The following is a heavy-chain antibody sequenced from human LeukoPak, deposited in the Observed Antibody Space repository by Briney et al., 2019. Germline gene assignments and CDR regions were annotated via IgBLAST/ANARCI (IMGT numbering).Heavy chain of an antibody. CDR1: GGSFSGYY. CDR2: INHSGST. Sequence: PSETLSLTCAVYGGSFSGYYWSWIRQPPGKGLEWIGEINHSGSTNYNPSLKSRVTISVDTSKNQFSLKLSSVTDADTAVYYCARGTVTTIYWGQGTLVTVSS. J-gene: IGHJ4*02. CDR3: ARGTVTTIY. V-gene: IGHV4-34*01. D-gene: IGHD4-17*01.